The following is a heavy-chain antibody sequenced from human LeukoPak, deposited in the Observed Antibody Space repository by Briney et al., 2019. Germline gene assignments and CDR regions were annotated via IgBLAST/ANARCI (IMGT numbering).Heavy chain of an antibody. CDR1: GGSISSYY. D-gene: IGHD2-21*02. Sequence: SETLSLTCTVSGGSISSYYWSWIRQPPGKGLEWIGYIYYSGSTNYNPSLKSRVTISVDTSKNQFSLRLSSVTAADTAVYYYARGVGVTKGAFDIWGQGTMVTVSS. CDR2: IYYSGST. V-gene: IGHV4-59*01. CDR3: ARGVGVTKGAFDI. J-gene: IGHJ3*02.